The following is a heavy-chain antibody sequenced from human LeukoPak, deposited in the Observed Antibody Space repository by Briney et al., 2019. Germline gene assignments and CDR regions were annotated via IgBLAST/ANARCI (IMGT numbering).Heavy chain of an antibody. CDR2: ISWNSGNK. J-gene: IGHJ2*01. CDR1: GFTFGDYA. CDR3: AKSSAHWYFDL. Sequence: PGGSLRLSCAASGFTFGDYAMHWVRQAPGKGLECVSSISWNSGNKECADSVKGRFTISRDNSKKSLYLHMNSLRPEDTALYYCAKSSAHWYFDLWGRGTLVVVS. D-gene: IGHD6-25*01. V-gene: IGHV3-9*01.